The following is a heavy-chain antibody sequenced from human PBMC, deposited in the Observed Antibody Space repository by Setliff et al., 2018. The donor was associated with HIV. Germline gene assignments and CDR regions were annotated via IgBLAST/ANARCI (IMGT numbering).Heavy chain of an antibody. V-gene: IGHV4-59*08. CDR2: IFYSGST. CDR1: GGSISTYY. Sequence: SETLSLTCTVSGGSISTYYWSWIRQLPGKGLVWIGYIFYSGSTNYNPSLKSRVTISVDTYKNQFSLKLSSVTAADMAVYYCARTQQTYYYDSSGYYFDYWGQGTLVTVSS. D-gene: IGHD3-22*01. CDR3: ARTQQTYYYDSSGYYFDY. J-gene: IGHJ4*02.